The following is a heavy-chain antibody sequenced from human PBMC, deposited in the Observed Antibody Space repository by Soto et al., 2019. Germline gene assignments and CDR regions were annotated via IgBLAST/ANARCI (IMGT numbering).Heavy chain of an antibody. CDR3: ARDASVRDYVSGSYPLGMDV. CDR2: IWYDGSNK. CDR1: GFTFSSYG. V-gene: IGHV3-33*01. D-gene: IGHD3-16*02. J-gene: IGHJ6*02. Sequence: PGGSLRLSCAASGFTFSSYGMHWVRQAPGKGLEWVAVIWYDGSNKYYADSVKGRFTISRDNSKNTLYLQMNSLRAEDTAVYYCARDASVRDYVSGSYPLGMDVWGQGTTVTVSS.